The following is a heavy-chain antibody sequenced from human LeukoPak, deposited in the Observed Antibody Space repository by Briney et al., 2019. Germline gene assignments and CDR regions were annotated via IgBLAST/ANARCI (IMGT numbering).Heavy chain of an antibody. CDR2: INPNSGGT. V-gene: IGHV1-2*02. J-gene: IGHJ3*02. D-gene: IGHD3-3*01. CDR3: ARAATYYDFWSGYYGHAFDI. Sequence: ASVKVSCKASGYTFTGYYMHWVRQAPGQGLEWMGWINPNSGGTNYAQKFQGRVTMTRDTSISTAYMELSRLRSDDTAVYYCARAATYYDFWSGYYGHAFDIWGQGTMVTVSS. CDR1: GYTFTGYY.